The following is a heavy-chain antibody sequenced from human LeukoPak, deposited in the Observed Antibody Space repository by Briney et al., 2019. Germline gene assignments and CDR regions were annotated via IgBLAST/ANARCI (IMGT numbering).Heavy chain of an antibody. CDR2: IRSSSYT. CDR3: AREFSQYYGSGSDRYYFDY. V-gene: IGHV3-11*05. J-gene: IGHJ4*02. Sequence: GGSLRLSCAASGLTFSDYYMSWIRQAPGKGLEGVSYIRSSSYTNYADSVKGRFTISRDNAKNSLYLQMNSLRAEDTAVYYCAREFSQYYGSGSDRYYFDYWGQGTLVTVSS. D-gene: IGHD3-10*01. CDR1: GLTFSDYY.